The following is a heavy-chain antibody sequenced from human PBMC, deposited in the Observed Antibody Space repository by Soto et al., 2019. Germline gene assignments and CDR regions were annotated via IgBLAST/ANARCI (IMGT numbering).Heavy chain of an antibody. CDR1: GFTFSTYA. CDR3: AKKKIVEAGTWYFDL. V-gene: IGHV3-23*01. D-gene: IGHD6-19*01. J-gene: IGHJ2*01. CDR2: ISGSGGTT. Sequence: SLRLSCAASGFTFSTYAMNWVRQAPGKGLEWVSIISGSGGTTHYADSVKGRFTVSRDNSKNTVYLQMNSLRAEDTAVYYCAKKKIVEAGTWYFDLWGRGTLVTVSS.